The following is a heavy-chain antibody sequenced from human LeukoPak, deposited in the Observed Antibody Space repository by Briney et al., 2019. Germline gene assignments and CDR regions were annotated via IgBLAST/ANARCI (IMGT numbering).Heavy chain of an antibody. D-gene: IGHD6-19*01. Sequence: GESLKISCKGSEYSFTSYWIGWVRQAPGKGLEWVSAITGSGGSTYYADSVKGRFPISRDNSKNTLYLQMNSLRAEDTAVYYCAKGGIAVAVVAEYFQHWGQGTLVTVSS. CDR3: AKGGIAVAVVAEYFQH. J-gene: IGHJ1*01. CDR2: ITGSGGST. V-gene: IGHV3-23*01. CDR1: EYSFTSYW.